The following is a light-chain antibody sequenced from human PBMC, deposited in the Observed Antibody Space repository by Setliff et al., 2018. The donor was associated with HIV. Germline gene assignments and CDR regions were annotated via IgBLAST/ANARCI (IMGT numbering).Light chain of an antibody. CDR1: SGDIGGYNY. CDR3: GSYTSSSTLGV. J-gene: IGLJ1*01. CDR2: DVN. V-gene: IGLV2-14*03. Sequence: LTQPASVSGSPGQSITVSCTGTSGDIGGYNYVSWYQHHPDKAPKLMIYDVNNRPSGVSNRFSGSKSGNTASLTISGLQAEDEADYYCGSYTSSSTLGVFGTGTKVTVL.